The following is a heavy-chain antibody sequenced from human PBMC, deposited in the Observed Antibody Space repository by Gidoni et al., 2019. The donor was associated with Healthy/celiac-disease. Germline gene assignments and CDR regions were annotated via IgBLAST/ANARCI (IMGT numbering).Heavy chain of an antibody. CDR2: IKQDGSEK. D-gene: IGHD3-22*01. Sequence: EVQLVESGGGLVQPGGSLRLSCAASGFTFSSYWMSWCHQAPGKGLEWVANIKQDGSEKYYVDSVKGRFTISSDNAKNSWYLQMNSLRAEDTSVYYCARFRYYDISGYFDYWGQGTLVTVSS. J-gene: IGHJ4*02. CDR3: ARFRYYDISGYFDY. CDR1: GFTFSSYW. V-gene: IGHV3-7*03.